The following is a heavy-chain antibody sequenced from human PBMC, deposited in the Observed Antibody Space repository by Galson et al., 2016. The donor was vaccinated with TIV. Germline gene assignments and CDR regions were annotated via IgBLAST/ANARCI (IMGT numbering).Heavy chain of an antibody. CDR2: IAGGAYT. Sequence: SLRPSCAASGFTFSSYALTWVRQAPGKGLEWVSTIAGGAYTYYADSVKGRFTISRDNPKNTLYLQMSSLWAEDTAVYFCAKDSEPQPIGSDWHYWGQGTLVTVSA. CDR3: AKDSEPQPIGSDWHY. D-gene: IGHD6-19*01. CDR1: GFTFSSYA. J-gene: IGHJ4*02. V-gene: IGHV3-23*01.